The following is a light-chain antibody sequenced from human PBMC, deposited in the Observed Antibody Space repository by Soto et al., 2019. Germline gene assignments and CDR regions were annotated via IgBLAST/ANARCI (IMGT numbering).Light chain of an antibody. CDR3: QQLNSYPPRFT. V-gene: IGKV1-9*01. J-gene: IGKJ3*01. Sequence: DIQLTQSPSFLSASVGDRVTITCRASQGISSYLAWYQQKPGKAPKLLIYAASTLQSGVPSRFSGSGSGTEFTLIISSLQPEDFATYYCQQLNSYPPRFTFGPGTKVDIK. CDR2: AAS. CDR1: QGISSY.